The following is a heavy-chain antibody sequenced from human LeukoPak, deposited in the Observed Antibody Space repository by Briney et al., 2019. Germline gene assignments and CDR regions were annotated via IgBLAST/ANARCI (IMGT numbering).Heavy chain of an antibody. CDR2: IYYIGST. CDR3: ARGGIVGSRTNWFDP. Sequence: SETLSLTCTVSGGSISSYYWSWIRQPPGKGLECIGYIYYIGSTNYNPSLKSRVTISLDTSKSQFSLKLTSVTPADTAVYYCARGGIVGSRTNWFDPWGQGILVTVSS. D-gene: IGHD1-26*01. V-gene: IGHV4-59*01. CDR1: GGSISSYY. J-gene: IGHJ5*02.